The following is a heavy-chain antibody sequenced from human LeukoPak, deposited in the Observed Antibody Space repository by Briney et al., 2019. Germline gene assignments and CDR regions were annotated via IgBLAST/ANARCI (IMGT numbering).Heavy chain of an antibody. D-gene: IGHD3-3*01. V-gene: IGHV3-15*01. J-gene: IGHJ6*04. CDR3: TPSYDFWSGYYWNV. CDR2: IKSKNDGGTT. Sequence: PGGSLRLSCAAAGFIFSNAWMSWVRQAPGKGREWVGRIKSKNDGGTTDYAAPVKGRFTISRDDSKNTVYLQMNSLKTEDTAVYYCTPSYDFWSGYYWNVWGKGTTVTVSS. CDR1: GFIFSNAW.